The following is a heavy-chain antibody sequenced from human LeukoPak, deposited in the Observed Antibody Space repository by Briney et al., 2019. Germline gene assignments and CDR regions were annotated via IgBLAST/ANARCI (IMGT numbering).Heavy chain of an antibody. CDR1: GYTFSSYY. V-gene: IGHV1-46*01. Sequence: ASVTVSCTASGYTFSSYYMHWVRQAPGQGLEWMGVINPSGGSTSYAQKFQGRIIMTRDTSTSTVYMELSSLRSEDAAVHYCARGRDITGYSDYWGQGTLVTVSS. CDR3: ARGRDITGYSDY. J-gene: IGHJ4*02. D-gene: IGHD3-22*01. CDR2: INPSGGST.